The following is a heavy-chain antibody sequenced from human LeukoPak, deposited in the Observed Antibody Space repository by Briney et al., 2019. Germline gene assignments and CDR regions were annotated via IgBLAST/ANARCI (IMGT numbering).Heavy chain of an antibody. V-gene: IGHV4-59*08. CDR2: IYYSGSN. Sequence: SETLSLTCTVSGVSISSYYWSWIRQPPGKGLEWIGYIYYSGSNNYNPSLKSRVTLSVDTSKNQFSVRLSSVSAADSAIYYCARAVSGRFDYWGQGTLVTVSS. CDR1: GVSISSYY. D-gene: IGHD6-19*01. CDR3: ARAVSGRFDY. J-gene: IGHJ4*02.